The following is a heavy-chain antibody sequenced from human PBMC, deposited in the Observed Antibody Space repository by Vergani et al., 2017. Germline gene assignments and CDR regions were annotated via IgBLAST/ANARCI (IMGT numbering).Heavy chain of an antibody. D-gene: IGHD3-22*01. CDR1: GFPFRFYA. V-gene: IGHV3-23*01. CDR3: AGPQGTSAYYYGGFDY. CDR2: ISFSGGTT. Sequence: EVRLLESGGGLVQPGGSLRLSCAASGFPFRFYAMSWVRQAPGKGLGWVSGISFSGGTTYYADSVKGRFTISRDNSKNTLSLQMNSLTAEDTAIYYCAGPQGTSAYYYGGFDYWGQGILVTVSS. J-gene: IGHJ4*02.